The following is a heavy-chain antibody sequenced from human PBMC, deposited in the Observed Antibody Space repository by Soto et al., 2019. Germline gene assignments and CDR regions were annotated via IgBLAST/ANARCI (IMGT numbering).Heavy chain of an antibody. CDR2: FSGSGDRT. J-gene: IGHJ4*02. CDR1: GFTFSSYA. CDR3: AKAYFGVILGIFDY. Sequence: GGSLRLSCAASGFTFSSYAMSWVRQAPGKGLEWVSVFSGSGDRTYYADSVKGRFTISRDNSKKTLYLEMNSLRAEDTAVYYCAKAYFGVILGIFDYWGQGTLVTVSS. V-gene: IGHV3-23*01. D-gene: IGHD3-3*01.